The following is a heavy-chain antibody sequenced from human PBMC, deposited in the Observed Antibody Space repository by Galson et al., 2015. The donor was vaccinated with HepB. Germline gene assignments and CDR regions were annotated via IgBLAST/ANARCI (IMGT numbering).Heavy chain of an antibody. D-gene: IGHD6-13*01. Sequence: SLRLSCAASGFTFSGSTIHWVRQASGKGLEWIGHIRTKTNNYATSYAASVRGRFIVSRDDSRNRAYLQMNGLTTEDTAIYYCTLGRVAPPDPFDYWGQGTLVTVSS. CDR2: IRTKTNNYAT. CDR1: GFTFSGST. J-gene: IGHJ4*02. CDR3: TLGRVAPPDPFDY. V-gene: IGHV3-73*01.